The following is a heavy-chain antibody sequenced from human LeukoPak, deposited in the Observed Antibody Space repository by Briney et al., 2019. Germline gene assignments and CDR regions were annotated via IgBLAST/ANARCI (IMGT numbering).Heavy chain of an antibody. V-gene: IGHV3-30*02. CDR1: GLSFSNYG. Sequence: HPGGSLRLSCAASGLSFSNYGLHWVRQAPGKGLEWVAFILYDGNNKYYPDSVRGRFTISRDNSRNTVYLQMNSLRPEDTAVYYCVKDHPVFDIWGQGTMVTVSS. CDR3: VKDHPVFDI. CDR2: ILYDGNNK. J-gene: IGHJ3*02.